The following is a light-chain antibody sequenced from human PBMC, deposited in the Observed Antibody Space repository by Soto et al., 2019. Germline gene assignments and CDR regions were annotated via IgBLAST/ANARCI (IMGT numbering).Light chain of an antibody. Sequence: QAVVTQEPSLTVSPGGTVTLTCGPSTGSVTSGHYPYWFQQKPGQAPRTLIYDTTNRLSWTPARFSGSLLGDKAALTLSGAQPEDEADYYCLLSYSGGDSVFGSGTKVTVL. CDR2: DTT. V-gene: IGLV7-46*01. J-gene: IGLJ1*01. CDR1: TGSVTSGHY. CDR3: LLSYSGGDSV.